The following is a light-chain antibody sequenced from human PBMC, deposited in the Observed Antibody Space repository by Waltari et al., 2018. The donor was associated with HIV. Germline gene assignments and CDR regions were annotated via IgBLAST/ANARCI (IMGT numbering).Light chain of an antibody. CDR1: SNDLGRYDL. Sequence: QSALTQPASVSGSPGQSITISCTGTSNDLGRYDLVSCYQHQPGRATNLIIYAVTKWPSGVSHRFSCSKSCATASLTSSGLQAEDEADYYCCSYAGITTWVFGGGTKVTVL. CDR3: CSYAGITTWV. J-gene: IGLJ3*02. CDR2: AVT. V-gene: IGLV2-23*02.